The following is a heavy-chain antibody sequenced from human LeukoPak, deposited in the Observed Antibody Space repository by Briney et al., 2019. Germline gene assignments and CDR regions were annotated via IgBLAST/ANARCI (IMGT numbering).Heavy chain of an antibody. Sequence: SETLSLTRTVSGDSTSSGTCYWSWIRQPAGQGLEWIGRIHPSGSTNYNPSLKSRVTISVDTSKNQFSLKLSSVTAADTAVYYCARVRDSSGYYYYGMDVWGQGTTVTVSS. J-gene: IGHJ6*02. CDR1: GDSTSSGTCY. CDR3: ARVRDSSGYYYYGMDV. CDR2: IHPSGST. D-gene: IGHD3-22*01. V-gene: IGHV4-61*02.